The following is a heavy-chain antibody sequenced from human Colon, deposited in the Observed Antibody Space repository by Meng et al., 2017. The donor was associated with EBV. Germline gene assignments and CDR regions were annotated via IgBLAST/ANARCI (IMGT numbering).Heavy chain of an antibody. CDR3: VRDTRRGGGWFDP. V-gene: IGHV4-31*03. J-gene: IGHJ5*02. D-gene: IGHD3-10*01. CDR2: IHSSGST. Sequence: QVQLQESGPGLAKPSQTLSLTCTVSGGSISSGGYYWSWIRQHPGKGLEWIGYIHSSGSTYYNPSLRSRLTISVDTSKNQFSLKLTSVSAADTAVYYCVRDTRRGGGWFDPWGQGTLVTVSS. CDR1: GGSISSGGYY.